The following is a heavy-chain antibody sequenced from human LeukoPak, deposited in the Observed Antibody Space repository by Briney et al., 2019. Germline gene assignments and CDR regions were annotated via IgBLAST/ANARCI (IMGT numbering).Heavy chain of an antibody. V-gene: IGHV4-31*03. D-gene: IGHD6-6*01. CDR3: ARDLRSSSSSGINYYGMDV. CDR1: GDSVSSGDHY. CDR2: IYYSGST. Sequence: SETLSLTCTVSGDSVSSGDHYWSWIRQHPGKGLEWIGYIYYSGSTYYNPSLKSRVTISVDTAKNQFSLKLSSVTAADTAVYYCARDLRSSSSSGINYYGMDVWGQGTTVTVSS. J-gene: IGHJ6*02.